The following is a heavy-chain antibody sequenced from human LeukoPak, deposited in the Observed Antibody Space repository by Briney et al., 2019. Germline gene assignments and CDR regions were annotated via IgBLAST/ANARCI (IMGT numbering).Heavy chain of an antibody. V-gene: IGHV1-2*02. CDR3: ARDLKMGYSSGRYSWGTGSSNDY. Sequence: ASVKVSCKASGYTFTGYYMHWVRQAPGQGLEWMGWINPNSGGSNYAQKFQGRVTMTRDTSISTAYMELSRLRSDDTAVYYCARDLKMGYSSGRYSWGTGSSNDYWGQGTLVTVSS. D-gene: IGHD6-19*01. J-gene: IGHJ4*02. CDR1: GYTFTGYY. CDR2: INPNSGGS.